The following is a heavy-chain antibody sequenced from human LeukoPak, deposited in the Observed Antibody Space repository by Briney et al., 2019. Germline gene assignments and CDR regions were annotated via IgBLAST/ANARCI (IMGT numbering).Heavy chain of an antibody. V-gene: IGHV4-59*01. D-gene: IGHD5-18*01. Sequence: PSETRSLTCTVSGGSISSYYWSWIRQPPGKGLEWIGYIYYSGSTNYNPSLKSRVTISVDTSKNQFSLKLSSVTAADTAVYYCAGGYIYGSTYYYMDVWGKGTTVTISS. CDR1: GGSISSYY. CDR2: IYYSGST. CDR3: AGGYIYGSTYYYMDV. J-gene: IGHJ6*03.